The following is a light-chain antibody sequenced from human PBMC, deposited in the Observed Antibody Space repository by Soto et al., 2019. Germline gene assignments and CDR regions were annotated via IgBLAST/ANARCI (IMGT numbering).Light chain of an antibody. CDR3: QQRSDWPST. V-gene: IGKV3-11*01. CDR1: QSVGTY. CDR2: DSS. J-gene: IGKJ4*01. Sequence: EIVLTQSPATLSLSPGERATLSCRASQSVGTYFAWYQQKPGQAPRLLIYDSSNRATGIPARFSGSGSGTDFTLTISSLEPADFALYYCQQRSDWPSTFGGGTKVEIK.